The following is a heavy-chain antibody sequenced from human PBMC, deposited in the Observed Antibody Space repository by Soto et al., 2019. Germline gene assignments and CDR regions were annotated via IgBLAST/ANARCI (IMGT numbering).Heavy chain of an antibody. V-gene: IGHV4-59*01. CDR2: IYYSGST. J-gene: IGHJ4*02. CDR1: GGSISSYD. CDR3: ARGPYTSFDY. D-gene: IGHD2-2*01. Sequence: WETLSLTCTVSGGSISSYDCSWIRQPPGKGLEWIGYIYYSGSTNYNPSLKSRVTISVDTSKNQFSLKLSSVTAADAAVYYCARGPYTSFDYWGQGTLVTVSS.